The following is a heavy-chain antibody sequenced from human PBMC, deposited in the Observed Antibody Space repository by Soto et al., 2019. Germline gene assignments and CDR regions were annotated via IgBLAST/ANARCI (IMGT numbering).Heavy chain of an antibody. V-gene: IGHV3-49*03. CDR1: GFTFGDYA. Sequence: PGGSLRLSCTASGFTFGDYAMSWFRQAPGKGLEWVGFIRSKAYGGTTEYAASVKGRFTISRDDSKSIAYLQMNSLKTEDTAVYYCTRDDYGDYEAYAFDIWGQGTMVTVSS. J-gene: IGHJ3*02. CDR2: IRSKAYGGTT. CDR3: TRDDYGDYEAYAFDI. D-gene: IGHD4-17*01.